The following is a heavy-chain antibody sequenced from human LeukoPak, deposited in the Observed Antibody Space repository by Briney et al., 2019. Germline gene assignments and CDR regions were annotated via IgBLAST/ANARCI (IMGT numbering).Heavy chain of an antibody. V-gene: IGHV5-51*01. Sequence: PGESLKISCKGSGYSFTSYWIGWVRQLPGKGLEWMGIIYPGDSDTRYSPSFQGQVTISADKSISTAYQQWSSLKASDTAMYYCARQSLLAPVVGTNWFDPWGQGTLVTVSS. J-gene: IGHJ5*02. CDR1: GYSFTSYW. CDR2: IYPGDSDT. CDR3: ARQSLLAPVVGTNWFDP. D-gene: IGHD6-19*01.